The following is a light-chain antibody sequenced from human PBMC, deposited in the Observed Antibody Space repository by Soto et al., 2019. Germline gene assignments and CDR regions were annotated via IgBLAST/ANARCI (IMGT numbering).Light chain of an antibody. J-gene: IGLJ2*01. V-gene: IGLV2-14*03. CDR2: DVS. CDR3: SSYTSSITVV. Sequence: QSVLTQPASVSGSPGQSITISCTGTSSDVGGYNYVSWHQQHPDKVPKLMIYDVSHRPSGVSNRFSGSKSGNTASLTISGLQAEDEADYYCSSYTSSITVVFGGGTQLTVL. CDR1: SSDVGGYNY.